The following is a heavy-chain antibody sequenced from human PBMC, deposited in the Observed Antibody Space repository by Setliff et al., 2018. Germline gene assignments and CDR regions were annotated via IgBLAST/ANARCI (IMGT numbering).Heavy chain of an antibody. J-gene: IGHJ4*02. CDR2: LHTSGAT. CDR3: ARDNTIVGATDY. Sequence: PSETLSLTCAVSGGSITSGSFYWSWIRQPAGEGLEWIGRLHTSGATVYNPSLRGRVTISADTSTNNFSLKMTSVTAADTAVYYCARDNTIVGATDYWGPGALVTV. D-gene: IGHD1-26*01. CDR1: GGSITSGSFY. V-gene: IGHV4-61*02.